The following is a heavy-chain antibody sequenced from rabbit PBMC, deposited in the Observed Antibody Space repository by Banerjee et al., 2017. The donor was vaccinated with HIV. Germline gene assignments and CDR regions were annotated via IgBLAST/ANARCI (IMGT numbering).Heavy chain of an antibody. J-gene: IGHJ6*01. CDR2: IWTGNSKT. CDR3: ARHGSSSVWGGDL. V-gene: IGHV1S45*01. CDR1: GFALRSYW. Sequence: QEQLEESGGGLVKPEGSLTLTCTASGFALRSYWMCWVRQAPGKGLEWIGCIWTGNSKTAYANWAKGRFTISKTSSTTVTLQMTSLTAADTATYFCARHGSSSVWGGDLGGQGTLVTVS. D-gene: IGHD4-1*01.